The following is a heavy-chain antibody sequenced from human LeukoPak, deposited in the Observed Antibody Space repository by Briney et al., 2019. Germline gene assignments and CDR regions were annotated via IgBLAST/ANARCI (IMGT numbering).Heavy chain of an antibody. CDR2: MKGDGSDK. D-gene: IGHD6-19*01. CDR1: GFTFSNYW. Sequence: GGSLRLSCVASGFTFSNYWMSWVRQAPGKGLEWVANMKGDGSDKYYVDSVKGRFTISRDNAKNSLYLQMNSLRVEDTALYYCTRTGNLAVAGDYWGQGTLVTVSS. CDR3: TRTGNLAVAGDY. V-gene: IGHV3-7*01. J-gene: IGHJ4*02.